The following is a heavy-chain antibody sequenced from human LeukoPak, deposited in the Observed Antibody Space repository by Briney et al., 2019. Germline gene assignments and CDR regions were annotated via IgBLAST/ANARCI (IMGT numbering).Heavy chain of an antibody. D-gene: IGHD2-8*01. CDR3: ARDRLTNDAFDI. J-gene: IGHJ3*02. CDR2: INSDGSGT. Sequence: GGSLRLSCAASGFTFNSYWMHWVRQAPGKGLVWVSRINSDGSGTSDADFVKGRFTISRDNSKNTLYLQMNSLRAEDTAMYYCARDRLTNDAFDIWGQGTMVTVPS. CDR1: GFTFNSYW. V-gene: IGHV3-74*01.